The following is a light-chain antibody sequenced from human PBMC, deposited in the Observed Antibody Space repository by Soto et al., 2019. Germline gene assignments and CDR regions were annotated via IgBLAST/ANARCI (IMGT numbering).Light chain of an antibody. Sequence: QSVLTQPASVSGSPGQSITISCTGTISDVGSHNLVSWYQQHPDKAPKLIIYEVNERPSGVSSRFSGSKSGNTVSLTVSGLQPDDEADYHCCSFAGSNPFPYVFGTGTKVTVL. CDR3: CSFAGSNPFPYV. V-gene: IGLV2-23*02. CDR1: ISDVGSHNL. CDR2: EVN. J-gene: IGLJ1*01.